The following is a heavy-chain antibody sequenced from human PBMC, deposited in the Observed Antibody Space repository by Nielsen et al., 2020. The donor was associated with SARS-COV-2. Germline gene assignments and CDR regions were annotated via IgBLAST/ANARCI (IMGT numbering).Heavy chain of an antibody. CDR2: ISWNSGSI. CDR3: AKFPSKDGLGDY. J-gene: IGHJ4*02. D-gene: IGHD5-24*01. Sequence: SLKISCAASGFTFDDYAMHWVRQAPGKGLEWVSGISWNSGSIGYADSVKGRFTISRDNAKNSLYLQMNSLRAEDTALYYCAKFPSKDGLGDYWGQGTLVTVSS. V-gene: IGHV3-9*01. CDR1: GFTFDDYA.